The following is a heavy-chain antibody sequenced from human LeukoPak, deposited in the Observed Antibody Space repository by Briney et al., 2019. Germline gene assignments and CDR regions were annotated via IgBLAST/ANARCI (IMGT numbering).Heavy chain of an antibody. D-gene: IGHD4-11*01. Sequence: SVKVSCKASGGTFSSYAISWVRQAPGQGLEWMGGIIPIFGTANYAQKFQGRVTITTDESTSIAYMELSSLRSEDTAVYYCARGTDYSNRHRRRFAFDIWGQGTMVTVSS. J-gene: IGHJ3*02. CDR3: ARGTDYSNRHRRRFAFDI. CDR2: IIPIFGTA. CDR1: GGTFSSYA. V-gene: IGHV1-69*05.